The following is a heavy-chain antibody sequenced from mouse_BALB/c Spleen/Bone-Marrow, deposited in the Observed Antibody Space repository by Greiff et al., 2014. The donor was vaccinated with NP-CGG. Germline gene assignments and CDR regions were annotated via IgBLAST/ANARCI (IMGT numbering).Heavy chain of an antibody. CDR2: INPYNGAT. D-gene: IGHD1-2*01. J-gene: IGHJ3*01. V-gene: IGHV1-26*01. Sequence: VQLQQSGPELVKPGASVKISCKASGYKFTGYYLHWVKQGPVKSLEWIGRINPYNGATKYNQNFTDKATVTVDASSATAYMRFHSLTSDASEFYSCAGSGIATDFAYWGQGTLVTVST. CDR1: GYKFTGYY. CDR3: AGSGIATDFAY.